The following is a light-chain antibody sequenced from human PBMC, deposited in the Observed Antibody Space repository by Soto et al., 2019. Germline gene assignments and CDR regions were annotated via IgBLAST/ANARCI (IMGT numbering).Light chain of an antibody. J-gene: IGKJ2*01. V-gene: IGKV3-15*01. CDR2: GAS. CDR1: QSVSTN. CDR3: HQADDGPYT. Sequence: EIVMTLSPATLSVSHGERATLSCRASQSVSTNVAWYQQIPGQTPRLLIYGASTRATGIPVRFSGSGSGTEFTLTISSLQSEDFAVYYCHQADDGPYTFGQGTKVDIK.